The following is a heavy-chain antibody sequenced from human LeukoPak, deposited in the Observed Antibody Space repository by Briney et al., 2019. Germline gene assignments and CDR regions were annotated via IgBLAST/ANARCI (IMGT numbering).Heavy chain of an antibody. V-gene: IGHV3-7*04. Sequence: GGTLSLSCAASGFTFSRAWMTWVRQAPGKGREWVAGIKEDGSEIHYVVSVKGRFTISRDNAKDSLYLQMNSLTAEDTAMYYCVRAYHPGGWFGPWGQGTLVTVSS. CDR2: IKEDGSEI. CDR1: GFTFSRAW. J-gene: IGHJ5*02. CDR3: VRAYHPGGWFGP. D-gene: IGHD2-21*01.